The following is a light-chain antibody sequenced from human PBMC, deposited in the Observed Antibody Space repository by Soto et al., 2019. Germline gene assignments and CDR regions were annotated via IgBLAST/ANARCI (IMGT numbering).Light chain of an antibody. J-gene: IGKJ5*01. Sequence: DLPVTPSPCTLSSSVADRVTIPCLASQSISIWLAWYQQKPGKAPKLLIYDASSWETGVPSRFSGSGSGTHFTFTITGLQPEDLALYYCQQYDNSAPITVGQGTRLEIK. V-gene: IGKV1-5*01. CDR2: DAS. CDR1: QSISIW. CDR3: QQYDNSAPIT.